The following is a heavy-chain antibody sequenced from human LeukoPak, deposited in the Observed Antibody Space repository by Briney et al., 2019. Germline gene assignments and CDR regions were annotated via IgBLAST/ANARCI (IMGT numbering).Heavy chain of an antibody. D-gene: IGHD3-3*01. CDR2: IYYSGST. J-gene: IGHJ3*02. CDR1: GGSISSSSYY. CDR3: ARDHDVGFLEWLCAFDI. V-gene: IGHV4-39*07. Sequence: SETLSLTCTVSGGSISSSSYYWGWIRHPPGKGLEWIGSIYYSGSTYYNPSPKSRVTISVDTSKNQFSLKLSSVTAADTAVYYCARDHDVGFLEWLCAFDIWGQGTMVTVSS.